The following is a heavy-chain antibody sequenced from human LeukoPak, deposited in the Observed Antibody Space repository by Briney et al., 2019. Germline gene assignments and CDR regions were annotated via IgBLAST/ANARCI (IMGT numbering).Heavy chain of an antibody. CDR3: AKGGATVIDY. D-gene: IGHD4-17*01. V-gene: IGHV3-74*01. CDR2: INSDGSST. Sequence: GGSLRLSCAASGFTFSNYWMHWVRQAPGKGLVWVSRINSDGSSTTSADSVKGRLTISRDNAKNTLYLQMNSLRAEDTAAYYCAKGGATVIDYWGQGTLVTVSS. CDR1: GFTFSNYW. J-gene: IGHJ4*02.